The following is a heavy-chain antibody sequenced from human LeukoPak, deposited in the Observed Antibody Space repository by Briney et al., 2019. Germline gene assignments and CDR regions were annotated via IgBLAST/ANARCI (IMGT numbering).Heavy chain of an antibody. D-gene: IGHD3-3*01. V-gene: IGHV3-23*01. CDR2: ISGSGGST. CDR1: GFTFSSYA. CDR3: AKDRHTIFGVVPGINWFDP. Sequence: PGGSLRLSCAASGFTFSSYAMSWVGQAPGKGLEWVSAISGSGGSTYYADSVKGRFTISRDNSKNTLYLQMNSLRAEDTAVYYCAKDRHTIFGVVPGINWFDPWGQGTLVTVSS. J-gene: IGHJ5*02.